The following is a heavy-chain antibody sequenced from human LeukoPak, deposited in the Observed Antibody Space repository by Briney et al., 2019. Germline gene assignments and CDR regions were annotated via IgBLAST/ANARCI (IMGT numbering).Heavy chain of an antibody. CDR2: IYYSGST. Sequence: SETLSLTCTVSGGSISSYYWSWIRQPPGKGLEWIGYIYYSGSTNYNPSLKSRVTISVDTSKNQFSLKLSSVTAADTAVYYCARADKIYGVNAFDIWRQGTMVTVSS. D-gene: IGHD3-3*01. CDR1: GGSISSYY. J-gene: IGHJ3*02. V-gene: IGHV4-59*01. CDR3: ARADKIYGVNAFDI.